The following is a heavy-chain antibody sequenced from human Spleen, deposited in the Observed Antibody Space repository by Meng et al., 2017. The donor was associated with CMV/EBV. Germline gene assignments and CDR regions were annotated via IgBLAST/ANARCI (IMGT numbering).Heavy chain of an antibody. J-gene: IGHJ4*02. V-gene: IGHV1-2*02. CDR2: INPKSGGT. CDR3: ARILYGGNPPFDY. D-gene: IGHD4-23*01. CDR1: GYTFTGYY. Sequence: ASVKVSCKASGYTFTGYYIHWVRQAPGQGLEWMGWINPKSGGTNYAQKFQGRVTMTRDTSTSTVYMELSSLRSEDTAVYFCARILYGGNPPFDYWGQGTLVTVSS.